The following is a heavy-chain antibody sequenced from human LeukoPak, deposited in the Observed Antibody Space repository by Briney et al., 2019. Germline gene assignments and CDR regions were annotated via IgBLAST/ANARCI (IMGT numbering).Heavy chain of an antibody. J-gene: IGHJ4*02. CDR2: ISYDGSNK. CDR3: ATSDGSGSYYNGLPFDY. Sequence: GRSLRLSCAASGFTFSSYGMHGVRQAPGKGLEWVAVISYDGSNKYYADSVKGRFTISRDNSKNTLYLQMNSLRAEDTAVYYCATSDGSGSYYNGLPFDYWGQGTLVTVSS. D-gene: IGHD3-10*01. CDR1: GFTFSSYG. V-gene: IGHV3-30*03.